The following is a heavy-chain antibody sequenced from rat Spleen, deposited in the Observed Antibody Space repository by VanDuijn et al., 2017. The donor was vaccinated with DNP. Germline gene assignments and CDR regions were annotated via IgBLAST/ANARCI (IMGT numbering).Heavy chain of an antibody. V-gene: IGHV5-25*01. CDR1: GFTFNDYY. Sequence: EVLLVESDGGLVQPGRSLKLSCAVSGFTFNDYYMAWVRQAPAKGLEWVASISTGGGNIYYPDSVKGRFTISRDNAQNTLYLQMNSLRSEDTATYYCTRINYGGYPSYVMDAWGQGTSVTVSS. CDR2: ISTGGGNI. CDR3: TRINYGGYPSYVMDA. D-gene: IGHD1-11*01. J-gene: IGHJ4*01.